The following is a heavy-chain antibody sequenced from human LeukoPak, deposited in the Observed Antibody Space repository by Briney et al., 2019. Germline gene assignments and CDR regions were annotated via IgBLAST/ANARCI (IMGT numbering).Heavy chain of an antibody. V-gene: IGHV3-7*01. J-gene: IGHJ4*02. Sequence: GGSLRLSCAASGFTFSSYWMSWVRQAPGKGLEWVANIKQDGSEKYYVASVKGRFTISRDNAKNSLYLQMNSPRAEDTAVYYCARDQVAAATDYWGQGTLVTVSS. CDR3: ARDQVAAATDY. D-gene: IGHD6-13*01. CDR1: GFTFSSYW. CDR2: IKQDGSEK.